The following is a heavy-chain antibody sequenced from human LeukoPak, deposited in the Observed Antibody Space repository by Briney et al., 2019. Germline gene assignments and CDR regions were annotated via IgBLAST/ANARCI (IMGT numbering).Heavy chain of an antibody. V-gene: IGHV3-23*01. CDR3: AKDPNSSGYQYYFDY. Sequence: PGGSLRLSCAASGFTFSSCGMSWVRQAPGKGLEWVSAISGSGGSTYYADSVKGRFTISRDNSKNTLYLQMNSLRAEDTAVYYCAKDPNSSGYQYYFDYWGQGTLVTVSS. D-gene: IGHD3-22*01. CDR1: GFTFSSCG. J-gene: IGHJ4*02. CDR2: ISGSGGST.